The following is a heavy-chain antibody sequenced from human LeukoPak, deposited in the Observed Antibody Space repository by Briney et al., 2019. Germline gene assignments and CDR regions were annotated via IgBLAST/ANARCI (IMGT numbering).Heavy chain of an antibody. Sequence: ASVQVSCKTSGYTFTSYDINWVRQATGQGLEWMGWMNPNSGNTGYAQKFQGRVTMTRNTSISTAYMQLSSLRSDDTAVYYCARGYVGATEYCFDPWGQGTLVTVSS. D-gene: IGHD1-26*01. CDR1: GYTFTSYD. CDR2: MNPNSGNT. CDR3: ARGYVGATEYCFDP. V-gene: IGHV1-8*01. J-gene: IGHJ5*02.